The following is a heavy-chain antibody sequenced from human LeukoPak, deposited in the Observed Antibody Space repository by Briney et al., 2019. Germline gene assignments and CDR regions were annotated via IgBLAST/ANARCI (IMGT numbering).Heavy chain of an antibody. CDR2: XXYDGSXX. Sequence: PGRSLRLSCAASGFTFSSYGMHWVRQAPGKXXXXXXXXXYDGSXXCXXXSXXXXXXXXXDNSKNTLYLQMNSLRAEDTAVYYCAKEGGSGSYYNEFEVDYWGQGTLVTVSS. CDR3: AKEGGSGSYYNEFEVDY. D-gene: IGHD3-10*01. CDR1: GFTFSSYG. J-gene: IGHJ4*02. V-gene: IGHV3-30*18.